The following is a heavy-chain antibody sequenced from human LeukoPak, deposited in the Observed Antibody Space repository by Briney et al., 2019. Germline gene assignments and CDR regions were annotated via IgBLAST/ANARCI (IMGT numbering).Heavy chain of an antibody. J-gene: IGHJ4*02. Sequence: GRSLRLSCAVSGFTYSSYWMQWVRQVPGKVLVWVARINPGGSSITYADSVKGRFTISRDNAKNTLYLQMDSLRAEDTGVYYCARSNQADDYWGQGTLVTVSS. V-gene: IGHV3-74*01. CDR3: ARSNQADDY. D-gene: IGHD1-14*01. CDR1: GFTYSSYW. CDR2: INPGGSSI.